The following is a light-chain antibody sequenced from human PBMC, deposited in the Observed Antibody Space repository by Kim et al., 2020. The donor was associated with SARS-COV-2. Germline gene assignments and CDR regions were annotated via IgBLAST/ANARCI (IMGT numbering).Light chain of an antibody. CDR1: HFVRNNY. CDR2: GAS. Sequence: EIALTQSPGTLSLSPGERATLSCRASHFVRNNYLAWHQQKPGQAPSLLIYGASNRATGFPDRFRGSGSGTDFTLTNNLVEPEDCAVYYCQQYGISPYSFGQGNKLE. CDR3: QQYGISPYS. V-gene: IGKV3-20*01. J-gene: IGKJ2*03.